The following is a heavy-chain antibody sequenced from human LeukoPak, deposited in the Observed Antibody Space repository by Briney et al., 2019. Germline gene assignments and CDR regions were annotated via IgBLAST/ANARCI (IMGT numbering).Heavy chain of an antibody. D-gene: IGHD3-3*01. J-gene: IGHJ4*02. Sequence: SVKVSCKASGGTFSSYAISWVRQAPGQGLEWMGRIIPILGIANYAQKFQGRVTITADKSTSTAYMELSSLRSEDTAVYYCASNFGVVIGANWGQGTLVTVSP. CDR3: ASNFGVVIGAN. CDR1: GGTFSSYA. V-gene: IGHV1-69*04. CDR2: IIPILGIA.